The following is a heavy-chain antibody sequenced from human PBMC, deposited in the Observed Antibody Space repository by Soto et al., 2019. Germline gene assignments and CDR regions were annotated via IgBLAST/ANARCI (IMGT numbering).Heavy chain of an antibody. V-gene: IGHV5-51*01. CDR1: GYSFTSYW. D-gene: IGHD3-9*01. Sequence: PGESLKISCKGSGYSFTSYWIGWVRQMPGKGLEWMGIIYPGDSDTRYSPSFQGQVTISADKSISTAYLQWGSLKASDTAMYYCARLPLRYFDWEYYFDYWGQGTLVTVSS. J-gene: IGHJ4*02. CDR3: ARLPLRYFDWEYYFDY. CDR2: IYPGDSDT.